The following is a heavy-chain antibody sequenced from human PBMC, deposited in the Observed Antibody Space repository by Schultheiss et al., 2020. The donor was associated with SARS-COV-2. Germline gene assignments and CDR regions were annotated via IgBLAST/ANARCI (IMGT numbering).Heavy chain of an antibody. J-gene: IGHJ4*02. CDR1: GGSISSGSYY. Sequence: SETLSLTCTVSGGSISSGSYYWSWIRQPPGKGLEWIGSIYYSGSTYYNPSLKSRVTISVDTSKNQFSLKLSSVTAADTAVYYCARRDSGVTTYDYWGQGTLVTVSS. CDR3: ARRDSGVTTYDY. CDR2: IYYSGST. D-gene: IGHD4-11*01. V-gene: IGHV4-39*01.